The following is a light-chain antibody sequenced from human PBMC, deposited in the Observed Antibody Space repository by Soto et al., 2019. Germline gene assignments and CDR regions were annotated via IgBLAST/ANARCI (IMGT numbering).Light chain of an antibody. V-gene: IGKV1-12*01. CDR1: EDISTW. Sequence: DIQMTQSPSSVSASVGDRVTITCRSSEDISTWLAWYQQKPGKAPKLLIYAASSLQSGVPSRFSGSGSGTDFTLTIISLQPEDFATYYCQHADSVTLITCGQGTRLDIK. J-gene: IGKJ5*01. CDR2: AAS. CDR3: QHADSVTLIT.